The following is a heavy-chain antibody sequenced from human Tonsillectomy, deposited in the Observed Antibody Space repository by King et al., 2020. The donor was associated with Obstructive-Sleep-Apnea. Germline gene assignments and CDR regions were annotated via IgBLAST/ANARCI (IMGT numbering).Heavy chain of an antibody. D-gene: IGHD6-13*01. Sequence: VQLVESGGGLVQPGGSLRLSCAASGFTFSSYWMTWVRQAPGKGLEWWANIKQDGSEKYYVDSVKGRLTISRDNAKNSLYLQMNSLKTEDTAVYYCARVRGSFCLDYWGQGTLVTVSS. CDR2: IKQDGSEK. CDR1: GFTFSSYW. V-gene: IGHV3-7*01. CDR3: ARVRGSFCLDY. J-gene: IGHJ4*02.